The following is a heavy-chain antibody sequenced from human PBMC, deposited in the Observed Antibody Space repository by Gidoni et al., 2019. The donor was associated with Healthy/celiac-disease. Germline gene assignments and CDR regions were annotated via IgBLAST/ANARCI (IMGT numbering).Heavy chain of an antibody. CDR2: VDPEDGET. CDR3: AMSFGYCSSTSCPPFDY. Sequence: EVQLVQSGAAVKKPGATVKISCKVSGYTFTDYYMHWVQQAPGKGLEWMGLVDPEDGETIYAEKFQGRVTITADTSTDTAYMELSSLRSEDTAVYYCAMSFGYCSSTSCPPFDYWGQGTLVTVPS. CDR1: GYTFTDYY. V-gene: IGHV1-69-2*01. J-gene: IGHJ4*02. D-gene: IGHD2-2*03.